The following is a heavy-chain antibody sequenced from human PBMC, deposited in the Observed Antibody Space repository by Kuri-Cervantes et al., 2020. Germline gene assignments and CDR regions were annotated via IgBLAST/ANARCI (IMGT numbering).Heavy chain of an antibody. D-gene: IGHD2-21*02. Sequence: GESLRLSCAASGFTFSSYSMNWVRQAPGKGLEWVSYISSSSSTIYYADSVKGRSTISRDNSKNTLYLQMNSLRAEDTAVYYCAKELCGGDCYEWGQGTLVTVSS. CDR3: AKELCGGDCYE. CDR1: GFTFSSYS. CDR2: ISSSSSTI. J-gene: IGHJ4*02. V-gene: IGHV3-48*01.